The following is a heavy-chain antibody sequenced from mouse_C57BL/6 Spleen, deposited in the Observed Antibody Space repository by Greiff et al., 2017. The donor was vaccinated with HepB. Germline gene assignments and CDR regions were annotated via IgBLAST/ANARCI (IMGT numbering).Heavy chain of an antibody. D-gene: IGHD4-1*01. CDR3: ARETGTPY. V-gene: IGHV1-76*01. CDR1: GYTFTDYY. Sequence: QVQLKESGAELVRPGASVKLSCKASGYTFTDYYINWVKQRPGQGLEWIARIYPGSGNTYYNEKFKGKATLTAEKSSSTAYMQLSSLTSEDSAVYFCARETGTPYWGQGTLVTVSA. CDR2: IYPGSGNT. J-gene: IGHJ3*01.